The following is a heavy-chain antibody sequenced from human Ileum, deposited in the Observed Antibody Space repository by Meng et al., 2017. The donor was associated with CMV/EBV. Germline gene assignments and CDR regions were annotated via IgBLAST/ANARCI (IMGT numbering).Heavy chain of an antibody. D-gene: IGHD2-21*01. CDR1: GFIFSSYA. V-gene: IGHV3-23*05. Sequence: CAASGFIFSSYAMRWVHPAPGEGLQWVAAISTTDTYYADSVMGRFTISRDNAKSVLYLHMNSLRVEDSAVYFCAKDLISVIGARADYWGHGALVTVSS. J-gene: IGHJ4*01. CDR3: AKDLISVIGARADY. CDR2: ISTTDT.